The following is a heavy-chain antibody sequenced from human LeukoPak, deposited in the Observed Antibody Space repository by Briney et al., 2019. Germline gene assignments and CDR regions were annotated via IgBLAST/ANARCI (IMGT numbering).Heavy chain of an antibody. D-gene: IGHD6-13*01. CDR2: IWYDGSDA. CDR3: ASGHSSSWLPYYYYYGMDV. J-gene: IGHJ6*02. CDR1: GFTFRSNG. V-gene: IGHV3-33*08. Sequence: GGSLRLSCAASGFTFRSNGMHWVRQAPGRGLEWVTYIWYDGSDADYADPVKGRFTISRDNSKNTLYLQMNSLRAEDTAVYYCASGHSSSWLPYYYYYGMDVWGQGTTVTVSS.